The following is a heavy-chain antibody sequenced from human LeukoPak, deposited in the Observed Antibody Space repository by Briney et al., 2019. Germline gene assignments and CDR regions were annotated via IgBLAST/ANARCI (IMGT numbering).Heavy chain of an antibody. J-gene: IGHJ4*02. CDR2: ISAYNGNT. V-gene: IGHV1-18*04. CDR1: GYTFTGYY. CDR3: ARDLGGYDLYYFDY. Sequence: ASVKVSCKASGYTFTGYYMHWVRQAPGQGLEWMGWISAYNGNTNYAQKLQGRVTMTTDTSTSTAYMELRSLRSDDTAVYYCARDLGGYDLYYFDYWGQGTLVTVSS. D-gene: IGHD5-12*01.